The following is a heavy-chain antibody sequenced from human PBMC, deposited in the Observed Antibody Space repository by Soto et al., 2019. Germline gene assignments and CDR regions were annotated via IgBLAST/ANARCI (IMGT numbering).Heavy chain of an antibody. CDR1: GFTFSDYY. J-gene: IGHJ6*02. D-gene: IGHD1-26*01. CDR2: ISSSGSTI. V-gene: IGHV3-11*01. Sequence: QVQLVESGGGLVKPGGSLRLSCAASGFTFSDYYMSWIRQAPGKGLEWVSYISSSGSTIYYADSVKGRFTISRDNAKNSLYLQMNSLRAEDTAVYYCARTPYEGGSYLGYYYYGMDVWGQGTTVTVSS. CDR3: ARTPYEGGSYLGYYYYGMDV.